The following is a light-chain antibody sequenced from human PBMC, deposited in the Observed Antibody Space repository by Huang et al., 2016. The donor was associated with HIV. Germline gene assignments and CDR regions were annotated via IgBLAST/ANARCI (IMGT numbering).Light chain of an antibody. J-gene: IGKJ1*01. V-gene: IGKV1-17*03. CDR2: AAS. CDR3: LQHHAYPRT. Sequence: DIQMTQSPSAMSASVGAKVTITCRASQAISNYLVWFQQKPGRAPKRLIYAASSLQSGVPSRFSGSGYGTKFTLTISSLQPEDFATDYCLQHHAYPRTFGPGTKVEVK. CDR1: QAISNY.